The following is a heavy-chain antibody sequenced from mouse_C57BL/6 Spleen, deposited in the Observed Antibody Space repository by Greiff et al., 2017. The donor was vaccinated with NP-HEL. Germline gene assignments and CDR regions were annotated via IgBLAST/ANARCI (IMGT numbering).Heavy chain of an antibody. D-gene: IGHD2-3*01. CDR2: ISSGGSYT. CDR1: GFTFSSYG. V-gene: IGHV5-6*02. CDR3: ARQAGYYDY. J-gene: IGHJ2*01. Sequence: DVKLVESGGDLVKPGGSLKLSCAASGFTFSSYGMSWVRQTPDKRLEWVATISSGGSYTYYPDSVKGRFTISRDNAKNTLYLQMSSLKSEDTAMYYCARQAGYYDYWGQGTTLTVSS.